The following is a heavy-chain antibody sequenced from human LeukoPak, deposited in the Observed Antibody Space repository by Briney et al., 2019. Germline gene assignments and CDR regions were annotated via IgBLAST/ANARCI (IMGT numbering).Heavy chain of an antibody. CDR1: GFTFSSYA. J-gene: IGHJ1*01. Sequence: GGSLRLSCAASGFTFSSYAMHWVRQAPGKGLEWVAVISYDGSNKYYADSVKGRFTISRDNSKNTLYLQMNSLRAEDTAVYYCARDSPNGPRGYFQHWGQGTLVTVSS. CDR3: ARDSPNGPRGYFQH. V-gene: IGHV3-30-3*01. CDR2: ISYDGSNK.